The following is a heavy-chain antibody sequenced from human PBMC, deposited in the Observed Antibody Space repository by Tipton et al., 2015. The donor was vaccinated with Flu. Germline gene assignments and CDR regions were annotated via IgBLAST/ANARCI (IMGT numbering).Heavy chain of an antibody. CDR1: GFTIRSRY. CDR2: ISGSDGST. Sequence: TLSLTCAASGFTIRSRYMNWVRQAPGKGLEWVSVISGSDGSTKYADSVKGRFSISRDNSKNTLYLQMNSLRAEDTAVYYCARGRGYCSTTTCLLPFDFWGQGTLVTVSS. V-gene: IGHV3-23*01. D-gene: IGHD2-2*01. J-gene: IGHJ4*02. CDR3: ARGRGYCSTTTCLLPFDF.